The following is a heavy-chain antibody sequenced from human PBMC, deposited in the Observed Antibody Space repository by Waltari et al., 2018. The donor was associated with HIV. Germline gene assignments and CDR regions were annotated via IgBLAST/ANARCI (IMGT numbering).Heavy chain of an antibody. CDR2: IYYSGST. D-gene: IGHD7-27*01. Sequence: QVQLQESGPGLVKPSETLSLTCAVSDYFTTSVYYWGWIRQAPGKGLEWIGNIYYSGSTYYNPSLKSRVTISVDTSKNHFSLKLSSLTAADTAIYYCANLESNWGAFDIWGQGTMVTVSS. V-gene: IGHV4-38-2*01. CDR3: ANLESNWGAFDI. J-gene: IGHJ3*02. CDR1: DYFTTSVYY.